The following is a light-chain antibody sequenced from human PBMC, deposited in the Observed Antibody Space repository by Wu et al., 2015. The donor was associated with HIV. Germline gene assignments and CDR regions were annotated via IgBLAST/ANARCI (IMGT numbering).Light chain of an antibody. CDR2: GAS. V-gene: IGKV3-20*01. CDR1: QSVSSSY. J-gene: IGKJ3*01. CDR3: QQYNNWPKT. Sequence: EIVLTQSPGTLSLSPGERATLSCRASQSVSSSYLAWCQQKPGQAPRLLIYGASSRATGIPDRFSGSGSGTEFTLTISSMQSEDFAVYYCQQYNNWPKTFGPGTKVDIK.